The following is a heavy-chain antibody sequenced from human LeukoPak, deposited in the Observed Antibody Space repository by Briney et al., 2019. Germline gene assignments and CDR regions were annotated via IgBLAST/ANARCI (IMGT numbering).Heavy chain of an antibody. CDR3: ARELYSSRNYYGMDV. J-gene: IGHJ6*02. V-gene: IGHV5-51*01. D-gene: IGHD6-13*01. CDR2: IYPGDSDT. CDR1: GYSFTSYW. Sequence: GESLKISCKGSGYSFTSYWIGWVRQMPGKGLEWMGIIYPGDSDTRYSPSFQGQVTISADKSISTAYLQWSSLKASDTAMYYCARELYSSRNYYGMDVWGQGTTVTVSS.